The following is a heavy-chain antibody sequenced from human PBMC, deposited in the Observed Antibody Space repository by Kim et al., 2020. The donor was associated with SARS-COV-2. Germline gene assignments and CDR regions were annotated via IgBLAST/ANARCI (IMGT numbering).Heavy chain of an antibody. V-gene: IGHV3-53*01. D-gene: IGHD1-1*01. CDR3: AREPNDYWIEPCLDY. Sequence: GGSLRLSCAASGFTVITSNMSWVRQAPGKGLEWVSVIYSGGTTYYADSVKGRFTISRDNSKNTLHLQMNSLRAEDTAVYYCAREPNDYWIEPCLDYWGQG. CDR2: IYSGGTT. CDR1: GFTVITSN. J-gene: IGHJ4*02.